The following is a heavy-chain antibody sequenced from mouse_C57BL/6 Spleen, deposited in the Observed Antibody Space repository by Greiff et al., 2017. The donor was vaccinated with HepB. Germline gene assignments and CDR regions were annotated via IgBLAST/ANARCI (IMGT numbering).Heavy chain of an antibody. CDR1: GYTFTSYG. CDR2: IYPRSGNT. V-gene: IGHV1-81*01. Sequence: VQLQQSGAELARPGASVKLSCKASGYTFTSYGISWVKQRTGQGLGWIGEIYPRSGNTYYNEKFKGKATLTADKSSSTAYMGLRSLTSEDSAVYFCARKEAYGYDDYWGQGTTLTVSS. D-gene: IGHD2-2*01. J-gene: IGHJ2*01. CDR3: ARKEAYGYDDY.